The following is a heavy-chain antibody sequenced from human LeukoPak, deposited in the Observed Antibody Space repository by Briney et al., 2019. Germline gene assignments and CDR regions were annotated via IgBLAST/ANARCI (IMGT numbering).Heavy chain of an antibody. V-gene: IGHV1-46*01. CDR2: INPSGGST. CDR1: GYTFTGYY. CDR3: VHERLGYSYGPYYYYYMDV. D-gene: IGHD5-18*01. Sequence: RASVKVSCKASGYTFTGYYMHWVRQAPGQGLEWMGIINPSGGSTSYAQKFQGRVTMTRDMSTSTVYMELSSLRSEDTAVYYCVHERLGYSYGPYYYYYMDVWGKGTTVTVSS. J-gene: IGHJ6*03.